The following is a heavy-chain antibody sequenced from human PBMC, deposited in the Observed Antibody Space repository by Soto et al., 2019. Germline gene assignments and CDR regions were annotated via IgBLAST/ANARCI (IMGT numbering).Heavy chain of an antibody. CDR2: ISGSGGST. Sequence: GGSLRLSCAASGFTFSSYAMSWVRQAPGKGLEWVSAISGSGGSTYYADSVKGRFTISRDNSKNTLYLQMNSLRAEDTVVYYCAKPPFAGAYYYYYGMDVWGQGTTVTVSS. CDR1: GFTFSSYA. D-gene: IGHD1-26*01. CDR3: AKPPFAGAYYYYYGMDV. J-gene: IGHJ6*02. V-gene: IGHV3-23*01.